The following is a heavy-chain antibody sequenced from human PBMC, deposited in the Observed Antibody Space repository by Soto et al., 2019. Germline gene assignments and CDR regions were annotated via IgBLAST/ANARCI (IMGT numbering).Heavy chain of an antibody. Sequence: PGGSLRLSCAASGFTFSSYAMSWVRQAPGKGLEWVSAISGSGGSTYYADSVKGRFTISRDNSKNTLYLQMNSLRAEDTAVYYCAKGLSAGGGESNYYYYYYMDVWGKGTTVTVSS. J-gene: IGHJ6*03. CDR3: AKGLSAGGGESNYYYYYYMDV. V-gene: IGHV3-23*01. D-gene: IGHD3-10*01. CDR2: ISGSGGST. CDR1: GFTFSSYA.